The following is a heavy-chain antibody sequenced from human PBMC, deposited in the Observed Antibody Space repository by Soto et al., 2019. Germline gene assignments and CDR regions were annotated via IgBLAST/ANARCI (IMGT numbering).Heavy chain of an antibody. D-gene: IGHD3-22*01. V-gene: IGHV3-30-3*01. CDR1: GFTFSSYA. CDR3: ARIDGSGYYGSYVDY. CDR2: ISYDGRNK. J-gene: IGHJ4*02. Sequence: QVQLVESGGGVVQPGRSLRLSCAASGFTFSSYAMHWVRQAPGKGLEWVAIISYDGRNKYYADSVKGQFTISRDNSQSKLFLQMNSPRAEYTARYYCARIDGSGYYGSYVDYWGQGTLVTVSS.